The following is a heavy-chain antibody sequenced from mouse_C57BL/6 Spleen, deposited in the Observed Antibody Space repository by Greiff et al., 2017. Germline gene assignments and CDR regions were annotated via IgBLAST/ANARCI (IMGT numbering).Heavy chain of an antibody. V-gene: IGHV1-50*01. D-gene: IGHD3-2*02. CDR2: IDPSDSYT. CDR1: GYTFTSYW. CDR3: ARDQTAQAAYFDY. J-gene: IGHJ2*01. Sequence: QVQLQQPGAELVKPGASVKLSCKASGYTFTSYWMQWVKQRPGQGLEWIGEIDPSDSYTNYNQKFKGKATLTVNTSSSTAYMQLSSLTSEDSAVYYCARDQTAQAAYFDYWGQGTTLTVSS.